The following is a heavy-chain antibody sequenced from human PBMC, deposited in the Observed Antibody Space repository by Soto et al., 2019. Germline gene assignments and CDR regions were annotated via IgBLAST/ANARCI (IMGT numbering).Heavy chain of an antibody. Sequence: EVQLVESGGGLVQPGGSLRLSCAASGFTFSSYWMSWVRQAPGKGLEWVANIKQDGSEKYYVDSVKGRFTISRDNAKNSLYLQLNSLRAEDTAVYYCAKPVGDFWSGYSDCDAVDIWGQGTMVTVSS. CDR2: IKQDGSEK. V-gene: IGHV3-7*01. J-gene: IGHJ3*02. CDR3: AKPVGDFWSGYSDCDAVDI. CDR1: GFTFSSYW. D-gene: IGHD3-3*01.